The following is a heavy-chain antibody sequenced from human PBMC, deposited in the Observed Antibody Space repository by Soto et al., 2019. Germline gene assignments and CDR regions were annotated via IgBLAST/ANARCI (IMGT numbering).Heavy chain of an antibody. CDR2: VIPVLTTT. CDR3: ARRRYCGYDCYHKHYYGMDV. CDR1: GDTFSSYI. J-gene: IGHJ6*02. D-gene: IGHD2-21*02. Sequence: QVQLVQSGAEVKKPGSSVRVSCRSSGDTFSSYIVNWLRLAPGRGLEWMGRVIPVLTTTDYAQNFRGRVTNSADRSTNTVYLDLSSLRSDDTAVYYCARRRYCGYDCYHKHYYGMDVWGQGSLVTVAS. V-gene: IGHV1-69*08.